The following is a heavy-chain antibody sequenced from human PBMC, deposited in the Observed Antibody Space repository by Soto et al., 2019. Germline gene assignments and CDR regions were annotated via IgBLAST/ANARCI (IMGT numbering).Heavy chain of an antibody. CDR1: GGSISSSSYY. CDR2: INHSGST. J-gene: IGHJ5*02. D-gene: IGHD2-15*01. Sequence: SETLSLTCPVSGGSISSSSYYWGWIRQPPGKGLEWIGEINHSGSTNYNPSLKSRVTISVDTSKNQFSLKLSSVTAADTAVYYCARYCSGGSCYSVSLDPWGQGTLVTVSS. CDR3: ARYCSGGSCYSVSLDP. V-gene: IGHV4-39*07.